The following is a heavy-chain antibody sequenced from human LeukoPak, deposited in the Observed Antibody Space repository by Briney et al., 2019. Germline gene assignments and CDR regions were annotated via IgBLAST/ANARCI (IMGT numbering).Heavy chain of an antibody. J-gene: IGHJ6*03. D-gene: IGHD3-10*01. CDR1: GYTFTSYG. V-gene: IGHV1-18*01. Sequence: ASVKVSCKASGYTFTSYGISWVRQAPGQGLEWMGWISAYNGNTNYAQKLQGRVTMTTDTSTSTAYMELRSLRSDDTAVYYCARVSGLLWFGELSLGSYYYYMDVWGKGTTVTVSS. CDR3: ARVSGLLWFGELSLGSYYYYMDV. CDR2: ISAYNGNT.